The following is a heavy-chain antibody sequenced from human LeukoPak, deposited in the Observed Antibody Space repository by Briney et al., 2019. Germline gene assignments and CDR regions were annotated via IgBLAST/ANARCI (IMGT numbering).Heavy chain of an antibody. CDR1: GGSISSHY. J-gene: IGHJ4*02. CDR2: IYYSGST. CDR3: ARGPDSNYGPPFY. V-gene: IGHV4-59*11. Sequence: SETLSLTCTVPGGSISSHYWSWIRQPPGKGLEWIGHIYYSGSTNYNPSLKSRVTISVDTSKNQFSLKLSSVTAADTAVYYCARGPDSNYGPPFYWGQGTLVTVSS. D-gene: IGHD4-11*01.